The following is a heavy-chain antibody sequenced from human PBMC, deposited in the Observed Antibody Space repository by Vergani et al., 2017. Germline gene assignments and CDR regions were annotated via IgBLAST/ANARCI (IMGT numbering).Heavy chain of an antibody. Sequence: QVQLQQWGAGLLKPSETLSLTCAVYGGSCSGYYWSWIRQPPGKGLEWIGEINHSGSTNYNPSLKSRVTISVDTSKNQFSLKLSSVTAADTAVYYCARGGPGYFTMVRGAVDYWGQGTLVTVSS. D-gene: IGHD3-10*01. CDR3: ARGGPGYFTMVRGAVDY. J-gene: IGHJ4*02. CDR2: INHSGST. CDR1: GGSCSGYY. V-gene: IGHV4-34*01.